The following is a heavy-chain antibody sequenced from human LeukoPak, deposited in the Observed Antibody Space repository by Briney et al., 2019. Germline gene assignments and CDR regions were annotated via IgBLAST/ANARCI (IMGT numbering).Heavy chain of an antibody. V-gene: IGHV4-59*01. CDR3: ANVPKAGTQPTS. CDR2: IYYSGST. CDR1: GGSFSGYY. D-gene: IGHD2-2*01. Sequence: SETLSLTCAVYGGSFSGYYWSWLRQPPGKGLEWIGYIYYSGSTNYNPSLKSRVTISVDTSKNQFSLKLSSVTAADTAVYYCANVPKAGTQPTSWGQGTLVTVSS. J-gene: IGHJ5*02.